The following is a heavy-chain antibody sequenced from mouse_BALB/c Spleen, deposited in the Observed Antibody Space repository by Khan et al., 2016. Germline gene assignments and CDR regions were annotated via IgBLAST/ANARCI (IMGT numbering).Heavy chain of an antibody. D-gene: IGHD1-2*01. CDR3: ARSDLLRPPYYFDY. J-gene: IGHJ2*01. V-gene: IGHV3-8*02. CDR2: ISYSGST. CDR1: GDSITSGY. Sequence: EMQLQESGPSLVKPSQTLSLTCSVTGDSITSGYWNWIRKFPGNKLEYMGYISYSGSTYYNPSLKSRISITRDTSKNQYYLQLNSVTTEDTATYYCARSDLLRPPYYFDYWGQGTTLTVSS.